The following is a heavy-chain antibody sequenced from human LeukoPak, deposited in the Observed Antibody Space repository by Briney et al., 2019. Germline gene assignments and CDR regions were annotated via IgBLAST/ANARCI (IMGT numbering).Heavy chain of an antibody. Sequence: ASVKVSCKVSGYTLTELSMHWVRQAPGKGLEWMGGFDPEDGETIYAQKFQGRVTMTEDTSTDTAYMELRSLRSDDTAVYYCAREDTMVRGVIIDAFDIWGQGTMVTVSS. D-gene: IGHD3-10*01. CDR2: FDPEDGET. V-gene: IGHV1-24*01. CDR1: GYTLTELS. CDR3: AREDTMVRGVIIDAFDI. J-gene: IGHJ3*02.